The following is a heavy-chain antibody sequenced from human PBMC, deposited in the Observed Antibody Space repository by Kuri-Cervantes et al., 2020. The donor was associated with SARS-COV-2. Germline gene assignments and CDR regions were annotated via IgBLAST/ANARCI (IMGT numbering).Heavy chain of an antibody. CDR2: INPNSGGT. CDR3: ATVGDYYASSAYLEY. CDR1: GYTFSAYC. D-gene: IGHD3-22*01. J-gene: IGHJ4*02. V-gene: IGHV1-2*06. Sequence: ASVKDSCKPSGYTFSAYCMYWVRQAPGQGLEWMGRINPNSGGTNYAQNFQGRVTMTKDTSISTAYMELSSLRSDDTAFYYGATVGDYYASSAYLEYWGQGTLVTVSS.